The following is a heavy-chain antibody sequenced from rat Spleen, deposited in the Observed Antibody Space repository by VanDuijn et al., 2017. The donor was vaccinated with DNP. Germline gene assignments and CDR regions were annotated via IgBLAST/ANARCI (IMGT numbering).Heavy chain of an antibody. D-gene: IGHD1-9*01. CDR1: GFIFSDYN. Sequence: EVQLVESGGGLVQPGRSLKLSCVASGFIFSDYNMAWVRQAPKKGLEWVATISYDGSSTYYRDSVKGRFTISRDNAKSTLYLQMDSLRSEDTATYYCARHRGIHTTGIPYYFDYWGQGVMVTVSS. J-gene: IGHJ2*01. V-gene: IGHV5-7*01. CDR3: ARHRGIHTTGIPYYFDY. CDR2: ISYDGSST.